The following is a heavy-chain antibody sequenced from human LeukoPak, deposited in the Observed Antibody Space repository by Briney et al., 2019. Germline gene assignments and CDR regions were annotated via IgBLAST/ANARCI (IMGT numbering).Heavy chain of an antibody. CDR1: GGSISSTSYY. V-gene: IGHV4-39*07. Sequence: SETLSLTCTVSGGSISSTSYYWGWIRQPPGKGLEWIGSIYYSGGTYYNPSLKSRVTISVDKSKNQFSLKLSSVTAADTAVYYCARDFRSTADYWGQGTLVTVSS. CDR3: ARDFRSTADY. D-gene: IGHD6-6*01. CDR2: IYYSGGT. J-gene: IGHJ4*02.